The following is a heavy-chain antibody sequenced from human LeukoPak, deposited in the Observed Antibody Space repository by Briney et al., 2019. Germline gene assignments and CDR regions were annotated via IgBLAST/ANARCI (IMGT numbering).Heavy chain of an antibody. Sequence: SETLSLTCTVSGGSISSYYWSWIRQPAGKGLEWIGRIYTSGSTNYNPSLKSRVTMSVDTSKNQFSLKLSSVTAAGTAVYYCASSPAFGVVIGPLLPRYFDYWGQGTLVTVSS. CDR3: ASSPAFGVVIGPLLPRYFDY. V-gene: IGHV4-4*07. J-gene: IGHJ4*02. D-gene: IGHD3-3*01. CDR2: IYTSGST. CDR1: GGSISSYY.